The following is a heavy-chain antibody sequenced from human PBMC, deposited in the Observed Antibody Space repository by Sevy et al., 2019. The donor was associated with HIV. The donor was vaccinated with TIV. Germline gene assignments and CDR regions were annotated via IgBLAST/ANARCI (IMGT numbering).Heavy chain of an antibody. Sequence: SETLSLTCTVSGGSISSYYWSWIRQPPGKGLEWIGYIYYSGSTNYNPSLKSRVTISVDTSKNQSSLKLSSVTAADTAMYYCARAVYYDFWSGYSGYYYYGMDVWGQGTTVTVSS. CDR3: ARAVYYDFWSGYSGYYYYGMDV. D-gene: IGHD3-3*01. V-gene: IGHV4-59*01. CDR1: GGSISSYY. CDR2: IYYSGST. J-gene: IGHJ6*02.